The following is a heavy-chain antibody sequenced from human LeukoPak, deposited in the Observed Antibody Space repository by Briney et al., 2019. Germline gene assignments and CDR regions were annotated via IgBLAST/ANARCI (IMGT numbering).Heavy chain of an antibody. J-gene: IGHJ4*02. D-gene: IGHD3-22*01. CDR1: GYTFTSYD. CDR2: MNPNSGNT. CDR3: ARGRLTTGIADY. Sequence: ASVKVSCKASGYTFTSYDINWVRQATGQGLEWMGWMNPNSGNTGYAQKFQGRVTMTRNTSISTAYMELSSLRSEDTAVYYCARGRLTTGIADYWGQGTLVTVSS. V-gene: IGHV1-8*01.